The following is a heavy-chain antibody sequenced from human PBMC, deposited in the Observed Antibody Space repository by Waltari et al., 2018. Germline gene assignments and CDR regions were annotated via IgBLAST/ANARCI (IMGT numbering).Heavy chain of an antibody. CDR3: ARMSNSGWFDP. CDR2: IDWDDDK. D-gene: IGHD1-1*01. J-gene: IGHJ5*02. Sequence: QVTLKESGPALVKPTQTLTLTCTFSGFSLSTSGMRVSWIRQPPGKALEWLARIDWDDDKFYSTSLKTRLTISKDTSKNQVVLTMTNMDPVDTATYFCARMSNSGWFDPWGQGTLVTVSS. V-gene: IGHV2-70*04. CDR1: GFSLSTSGMR.